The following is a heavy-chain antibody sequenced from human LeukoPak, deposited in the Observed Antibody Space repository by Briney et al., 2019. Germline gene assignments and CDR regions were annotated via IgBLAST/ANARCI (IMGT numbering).Heavy chain of an antibody. CDR2: INPNSGGT. V-gene: IGHV1-2*02. CDR3: ARPRLHWGVQLWLLDY. D-gene: IGHD5-18*01. Sequence: AASVTVSCKASGYTFTGYYMHWVRQAPGQGLEWMGWINPNSGGTNYAQKFQGRVTMTRDTSISTAYMELSRLRSDDTAVYYCARPRLHWGVQLWLLDYWGQGTLVTVSS. CDR1: GYTFTGYY. J-gene: IGHJ4*02.